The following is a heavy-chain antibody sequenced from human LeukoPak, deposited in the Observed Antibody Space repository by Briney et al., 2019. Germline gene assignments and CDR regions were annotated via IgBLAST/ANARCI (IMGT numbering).Heavy chain of an antibody. CDR1: GFTFSSYA. Sequence: PGRSLRLSCAASGFTFSSYAMHWVRQAPGKGLEWVAVISYDGSNKYYADSVKGRFTISRDNSKNTLYLQMNSLRAEDTAVYYCARELSGIAEAGSLYWGQGTLVTVSS. CDR3: ARELSGIAEAGSLY. CDR2: ISYDGSNK. D-gene: IGHD6-19*01. J-gene: IGHJ4*02. V-gene: IGHV3-30-3*01.